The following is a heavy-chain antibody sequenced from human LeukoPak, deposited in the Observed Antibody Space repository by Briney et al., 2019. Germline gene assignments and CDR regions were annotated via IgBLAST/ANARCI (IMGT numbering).Heavy chain of an antibody. Sequence: SGGSLRLSCVVSGLTFSDYAMSWVRQAPGKGLEWVSGISDSGDRTYYADSVKGRFTISRDNSKNTLSLQMNSLRVEDTAVYYCAKDLGTAVAAPFDYWGQGTLVTVSS. CDR2: ISDSGDRT. D-gene: IGHD6-19*01. V-gene: IGHV3-23*01. J-gene: IGHJ4*02. CDR1: GLTFSDYA. CDR3: AKDLGTAVAAPFDY.